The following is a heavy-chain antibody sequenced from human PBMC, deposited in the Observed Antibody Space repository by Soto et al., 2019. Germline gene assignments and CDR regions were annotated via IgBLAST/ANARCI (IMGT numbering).Heavy chain of an antibody. Sequence: SATLSLPCPVSGGSISSADYYWSWIRQPPGKGLEWIGYIYQSGSTHHNPSLKSRVTISLDTSKNQFSLKLSSVTAADTAVYYCARGLNYDFWKDDSDGCYFDYWGQGTLVTVSS. CDR3: ARGLNYDFWKDDSDGCYFDY. CDR2: IYQSGST. V-gene: IGHV4-30-4*01. D-gene: IGHD3-3*01. CDR1: GGSISSADYY. J-gene: IGHJ4*02.